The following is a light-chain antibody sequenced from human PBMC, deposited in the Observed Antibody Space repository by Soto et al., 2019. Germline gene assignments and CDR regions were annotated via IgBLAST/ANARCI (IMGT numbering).Light chain of an antibody. CDR2: DTS. Sequence: ETVLTQSPATLSLSPGESATLSCWASQSVSSHLAWYQQKPGQAPRLLIYDTSNRATGVPARFSGSGSGTDFTLTISRPEPEDFAVYYCQQRNNWPPLYTFGQGTKLEIK. J-gene: IGKJ2*01. CDR1: QSVSSH. CDR3: QQRNNWPPLYT. V-gene: IGKV3-11*01.